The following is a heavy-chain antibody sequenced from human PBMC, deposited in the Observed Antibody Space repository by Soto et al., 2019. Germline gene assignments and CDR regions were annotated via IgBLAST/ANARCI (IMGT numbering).Heavy chain of an antibody. V-gene: IGHV1-3*01. Sequence: SLHHANEQGLEWMGWINVGHGNTKYSQNFQGRVTITMDTSANTAYMDLSSLRSEDTAVYFCARSPYSRNYLGYFDPWRKGTLVIVSS. CDR2: INVGHGNT. D-gene: IGHD1-26*01. CDR3: ARSPYSRNYLGYFDP. J-gene: IGHJ5*02.